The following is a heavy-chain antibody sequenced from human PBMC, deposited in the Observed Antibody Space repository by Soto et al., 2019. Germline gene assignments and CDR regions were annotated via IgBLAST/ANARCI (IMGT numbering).Heavy chain of an antibody. CDR2: ISYDGSRK. CDR1: GFTFSSYG. V-gene: IGHV3-30*03. Sequence: GGSLRLSCAASGFTFSSYGMHWVRQAPGKGLEWVTVISYDGSRKYFADSVKGRFTISRDNSKNTLYLQMNSLRAEDTAVYYCATHGAFEIWGQGTMVTVSS. J-gene: IGHJ3*02. CDR3: ATHGAFEI.